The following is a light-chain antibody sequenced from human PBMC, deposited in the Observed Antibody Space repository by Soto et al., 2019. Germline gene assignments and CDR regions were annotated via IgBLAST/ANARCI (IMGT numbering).Light chain of an antibody. CDR3: SSYVGTNSYV. J-gene: IGLJ1*01. V-gene: IGLV2-8*01. CDR2: EVY. CDR1: SSDVGGYNY. Sequence: QSVLTQPPSASGSPGRSVTISCTGTSSDVGGYNYVSWYQHHPGKAPKLIIYEVYKRPSGVPDRFSGSKSGNTAALTVSGLQAEDEAEYYCSSYVGTNSYVFGTGTNVTVL.